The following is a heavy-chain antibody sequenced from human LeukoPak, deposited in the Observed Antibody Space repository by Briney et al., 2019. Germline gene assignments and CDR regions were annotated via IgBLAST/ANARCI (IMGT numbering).Heavy chain of an antibody. CDR1: GFTFSTFA. CDR3: AKFSPTPLLNYYYYGMDV. Sequence: PGGSLRLSCAASGFTFSTFAMSWVRQAPGTGLEWVSCFSGSGASTYYADSVKGRFTISRDNSKNTLYLQMNSLRAEDTAVYYCAKFSPTPLLNYYYYGMDVWGQGTTVIVSS. J-gene: IGHJ6*02. CDR2: FSGSGAST. V-gene: IGHV3-23*01.